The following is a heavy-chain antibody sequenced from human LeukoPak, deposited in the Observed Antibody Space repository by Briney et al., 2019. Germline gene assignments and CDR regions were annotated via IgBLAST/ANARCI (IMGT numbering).Heavy chain of an antibody. V-gene: IGHV4-34*01. D-gene: IGHD3-10*01. J-gene: IGHJ4*02. CDR3: ARQTLLWFGELLSPPDY. CDR1: GGSFSGYY. CDR2: IYYSGST. Sequence: ASETLSLTCAVYGGSFSGYYWSWIRQPPGKGLEWIGSIYYSGSTYYNPSLKSRVTISVDTSKNQFSLKLSSVTAADTAVYYCARQTLLWFGELLSPPDYWGQGTLVTVSS.